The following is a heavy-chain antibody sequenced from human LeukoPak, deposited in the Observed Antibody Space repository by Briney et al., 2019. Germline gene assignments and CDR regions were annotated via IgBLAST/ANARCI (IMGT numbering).Heavy chain of an antibody. J-gene: IGHJ4*02. Sequence: EGSLRLSCAASGFTFSSYSMNWVRQAPGKGLEWVSSISSSSSYIYYADSVKGRFTISRDNAKNSLYLQMNSLRAEDTAVYYCARDSPRVLSGWPYWGQGTLVTVSS. CDR1: GFTFSSYS. CDR3: ARDSPRVLSGWPY. D-gene: IGHD6-19*01. CDR2: ISSSSSYI. V-gene: IGHV3-21*01.